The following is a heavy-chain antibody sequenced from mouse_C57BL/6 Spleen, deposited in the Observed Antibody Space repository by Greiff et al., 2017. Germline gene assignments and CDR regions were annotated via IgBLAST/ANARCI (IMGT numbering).Heavy chain of an antibody. CDR3: TRYIPHYYGSRGIDYAMDY. D-gene: IGHD1-1*01. CDR2: IDPETGGT. V-gene: IGHV1-15*01. CDR1: GYTFTDYE. J-gene: IGHJ4*01. Sequence: VQLQESGAELVRPGASVTLSCKASGYTFTDYEMHWVKQTPVHGLEWIGAIDPETGGTAYNQKFKGKAILTADKSSSTAYMELRSLTSEDSAVYYCTRYIPHYYGSRGIDYAMDYWGQGTSVTVSS.